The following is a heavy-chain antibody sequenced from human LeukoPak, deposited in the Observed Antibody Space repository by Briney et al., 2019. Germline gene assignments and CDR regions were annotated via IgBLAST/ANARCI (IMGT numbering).Heavy chain of an antibody. V-gene: IGHV3-30-3*01. D-gene: IGHD5-12*01. CDR2: KSYDGSNK. CDR3: AKDLEIYSGYRMLIDF. CDR1: GFTFSSYA. J-gene: IGHJ4*02. Sequence: GGSLRLSCAASGFTFSSYAMHWVRQAPGKGLEWVAVKSYDGSNKYYADSVRGRFTISRDNAKNTLYLQMNTLRVEDTAVYYCAKDLEIYSGYRMLIDFWGQGTLVTVSS.